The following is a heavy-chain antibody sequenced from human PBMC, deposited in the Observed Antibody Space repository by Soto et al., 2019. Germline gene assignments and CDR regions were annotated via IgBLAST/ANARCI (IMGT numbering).Heavy chain of an antibody. J-gene: IGHJ4*02. CDR3: ARCPLRRYLYAYSDY. D-gene: IGHD5-18*01. CDR2: ISAYNGNT. CDR1: GYPFTSYG. V-gene: IGHV1-18*01. Sequence: QVQLVQSGAEVKKPGASVKVSCNASGYPFTSYGITWVRQAPGQGLEWMGWISAYNGNTNYAQNFQGRVTMTTDTCPSTAYMKLRSLRSDDTAVYYCARCPLRRYLYAYSDYRGQGTLVTVSS.